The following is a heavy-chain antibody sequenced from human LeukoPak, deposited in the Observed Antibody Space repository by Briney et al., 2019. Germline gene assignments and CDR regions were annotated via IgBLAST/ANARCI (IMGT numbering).Heavy chain of an antibody. CDR1: GYTFSGYY. J-gene: IGHJ4*02. V-gene: IGHV1-2*06. Sequence: GASVKVSCKTSGYTFSGYYIHWVRQAPGQGLEWLGRIYPKSGGTSFAHNFQGRVTMTTDTSISTVYMDVSSLRSDDTAVYYCARDSRVSADYWGQGTLVTVSS. CDR3: ARDSRVSADY. CDR2: IYPKSGGT. D-gene: IGHD2-8*01.